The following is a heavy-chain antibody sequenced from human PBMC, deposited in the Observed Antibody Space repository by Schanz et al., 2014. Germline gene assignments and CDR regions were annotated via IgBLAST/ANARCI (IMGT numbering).Heavy chain of an antibody. CDR1: GFTFSGYW. V-gene: IGHV3-7*01. D-gene: IGHD4-17*01. Sequence: EVQLLESGGGLVQPGGSLRLSCAASGFTFSGYWMSWVRQAPGEGLVWVANIKLDGSEKDYVDSVKGRFTISRDNPKNSLCLQMNSLRAEDTALYYCARVLGGDEGLDQWGQGTLVTVSS. CDR2: IKLDGSEK. J-gene: IGHJ4*02. CDR3: ARVLGGDEGLDQ.